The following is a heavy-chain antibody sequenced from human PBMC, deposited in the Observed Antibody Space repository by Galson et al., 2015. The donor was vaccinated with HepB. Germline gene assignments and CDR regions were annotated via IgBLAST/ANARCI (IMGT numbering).Heavy chain of an antibody. Sequence: SLRLSCAASGFTFSSFCMTWVRRAPGKGLEWVSAISGSGDDTYYADFVKGRFTISRDNSKNTLYLQMSSLRTTDTAVYYCAKASSGWPNRAGYWGQGTLVTVSS. CDR3: AKASSGWPNRAGY. CDR2: ISGSGDDT. D-gene: IGHD5-24*01. J-gene: IGHJ4*02. V-gene: IGHV3-23*01. CDR1: GFTFSSFC.